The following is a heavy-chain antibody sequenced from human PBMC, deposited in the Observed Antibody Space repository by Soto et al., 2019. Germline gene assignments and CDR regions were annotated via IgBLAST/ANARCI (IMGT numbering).Heavy chain of an antibody. J-gene: IGHJ5*02. Sequence: SVQVSCKASGGTFSSYAISWVRQAPGQGLEWMGGIIPIFGTANYAQKFQGRVTITADESTSTAYMELSSLRSEDTAVYYCARSRENWFDPWGQGTLVTVSS. CDR3: ARSRENWFDP. CDR1: GGTFSSYA. V-gene: IGHV1-69*13. CDR2: IIPIFGTA.